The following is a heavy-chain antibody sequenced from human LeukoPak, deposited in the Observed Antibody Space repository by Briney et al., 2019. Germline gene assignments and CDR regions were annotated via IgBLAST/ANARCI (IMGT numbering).Heavy chain of an antibody. J-gene: IGHJ5*02. D-gene: IGHD6-19*01. CDR1: GGTFSSYA. CDR2: IIPVFGTA. CDR3: ARDHSQAVVVSSWFDP. V-gene: IGHV1-69*06. Sequence: SVKVSCKASGGTFSSYAISWVRQAPGQGLEWMGGIIPVFGTANYAQKFQGRLTITADKSTSTAYMELSSLRSEDTAVYYCARDHSQAVVVSSWFDPWGQGTLVTVSS.